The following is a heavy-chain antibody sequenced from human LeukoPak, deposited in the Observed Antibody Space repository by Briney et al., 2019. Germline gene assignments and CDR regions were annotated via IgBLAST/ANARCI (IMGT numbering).Heavy chain of an antibody. CDR1: GGSISSYY. V-gene: IGHV4-59*12. Sequence: SETLSLTCTVSGGSISSYYWSWIRQPPEKGLEWIGEIYHSGSTDYNPSLKSRVIISVDTSKNQFSLKLSSVTAADTAVYYCARDRFDDSNGYYYHSYYYMNVWGKGTTVTVSS. CDR2: IYHSGST. D-gene: IGHD3-22*01. CDR3: ARDRFDDSNGYYYHSYYYMNV. J-gene: IGHJ6*03.